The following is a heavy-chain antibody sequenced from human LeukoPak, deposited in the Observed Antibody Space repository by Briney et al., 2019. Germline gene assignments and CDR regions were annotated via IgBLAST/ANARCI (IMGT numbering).Heavy chain of an antibody. Sequence: GGSLRLSCAASGFTFNSYALTWVRQAPGKGLEWVSGISGSGGTTYSADSVKGRFTISRDNSKNTLYLQMNSLRAEDTAIYYCAREPGLGYDYWGQGTLVTVSS. J-gene: IGHJ4*02. V-gene: IGHV3-23*01. CDR3: AREPGLGYDY. CDR2: ISGSGGTT. D-gene: IGHD6-19*01. CDR1: GFTFNSYA.